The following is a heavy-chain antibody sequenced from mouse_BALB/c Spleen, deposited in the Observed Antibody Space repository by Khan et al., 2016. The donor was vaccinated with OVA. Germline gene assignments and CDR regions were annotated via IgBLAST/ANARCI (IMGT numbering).Heavy chain of an antibody. CDR3: TRLAYYYNSEGFAY. D-gene: IGHD1-1*01. J-gene: IGHJ3*01. Sequence: VELVESGGDLVKPGGSLKLSCAASGFTFSTYGMSWVRQTPDKRLEWVAAISSGGSYTYYPDSVKGRFTISRDNAKNTLYLQMRSLKSEDTAIYYCTRLAYYYNSEGFAYWGQGTLVTVSA. CDR1: GFTFSTYG. CDR2: ISSGGSYT. V-gene: IGHV5-6*01.